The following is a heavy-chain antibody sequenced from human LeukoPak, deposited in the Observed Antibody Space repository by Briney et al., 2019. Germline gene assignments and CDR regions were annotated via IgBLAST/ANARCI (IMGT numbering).Heavy chain of an antibody. CDR3: ARDRYSSSWYFDY. CDR1: GYTFTSYD. J-gene: IGHJ4*02. V-gene: IGHV1-69*05. D-gene: IGHD6-13*01. Sequence: SVKVSCKASGYTFTSYDINWVRQATGQGLEWMGGIIPIFGTANYAQKFQGRVTITTDESTSTAYMELSSLRSEDTAVYYCARDRYSSSWYFDYWGQGTLVTVSS. CDR2: IIPIFGTA.